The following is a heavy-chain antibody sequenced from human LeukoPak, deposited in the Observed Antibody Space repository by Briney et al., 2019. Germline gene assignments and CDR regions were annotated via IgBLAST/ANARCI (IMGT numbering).Heavy chain of an antibody. V-gene: IGHV3-30-3*01. CDR1: GFTFSSYA. Sequence: GGSLRLSCAASGFTFSSYAMHWVRQAPGKGLEWVAVISYDGSNKYYADSVKGRFTISRDNSKNTLYLQMNSLRAEDTAVYYCASYEMSVVVAATQFDYWGQGTLVTVSS. CDR3: ASYEMSVVVAATQFDY. D-gene: IGHD2-15*01. CDR2: ISYDGSNK. J-gene: IGHJ4*02.